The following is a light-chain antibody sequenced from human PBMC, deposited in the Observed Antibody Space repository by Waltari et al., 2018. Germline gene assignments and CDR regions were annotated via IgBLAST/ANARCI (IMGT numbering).Light chain of an antibody. J-gene: IGLJ2*01. Sequence: FMLTQPHSVSESPGKTVTISCTCTGGSLSRNYVQWYQHRPGTSPTLLIQEDIDRPLGVPDRFSGSLDSSSNSASLTISGLEIDDEADYYCQSFDETNRVVFGGGTKLTVL. CDR3: QSFDETNRVV. V-gene: IGLV6-57*01. CDR1: GGSLSRNY. CDR2: EDI.